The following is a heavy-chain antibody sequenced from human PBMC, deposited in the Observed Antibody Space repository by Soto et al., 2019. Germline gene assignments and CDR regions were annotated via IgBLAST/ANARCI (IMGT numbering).Heavy chain of an antibody. CDR3: ARLGGYYQAFDQ. J-gene: IGHJ4*02. CDR2: IYYSGST. Sequence: SETLSLTCTVSGGSISGYYWSWFRQPPGKGLEWIGYIYYSGSTTYTPSLKSRVTIAVDTSKNPFSLRLNSVTAADTAVYYCARLGGYYQAFDQWGQGSLVTVSS. V-gene: IGHV4-59*08. D-gene: IGHD3-22*01. CDR1: GGSISGYY.